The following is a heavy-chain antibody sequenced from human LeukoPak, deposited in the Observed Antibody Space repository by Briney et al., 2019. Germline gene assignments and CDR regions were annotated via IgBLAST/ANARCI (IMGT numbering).Heavy chain of an antibody. Sequence: GGSLRLSCAASGFTFSSYAMSWVRQAPGKGLEWVSAISGSGGRPYYADSVKGRFTISRDNSKNTLYLQMNSLRAEDTAVYYCARHPEPGYCSSTSCHESYFDYWGQGTLVTVSS. V-gene: IGHV3-23*01. CDR2: ISGSGGRP. CDR3: ARHPEPGYCSSTSCHESYFDY. D-gene: IGHD2-2*01. J-gene: IGHJ4*02. CDR1: GFTFSSYA.